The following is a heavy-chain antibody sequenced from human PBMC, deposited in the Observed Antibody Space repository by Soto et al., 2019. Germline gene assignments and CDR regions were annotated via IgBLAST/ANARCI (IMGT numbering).Heavy chain of an antibody. CDR2: INPDSGGT. CDR3: ARDRDNYGSGSYYG. CDR1: GYTFTDYY. J-gene: IGHJ4*02. Sequence: XSVKVSCKASGYTFTDYYIHWVRQAPGQGLEWMGWINPDSGGTDYAQKFQGRVTMTRDTSISTAYMELTRLRFDDTAVYYCARDRDNYGSGSYYGWGQGTLVTVSS. V-gene: IGHV1-2*02. D-gene: IGHD3-10*01.